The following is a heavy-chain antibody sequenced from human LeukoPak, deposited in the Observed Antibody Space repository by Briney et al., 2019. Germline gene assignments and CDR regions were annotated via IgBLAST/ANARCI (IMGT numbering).Heavy chain of an antibody. V-gene: IGHV4-59*01. CDR1: GGSISIYY. D-gene: IGHD3-10*01. CDR3: ARALSGDYFDY. J-gene: IGHJ4*02. Sequence: SETLSLTCTVSGGSISIYYWSWIRQPPGKGLEWIGYIYYSGSTNYNPSLKSRVTISVDTSKNQFSLKLSSVTAADTAVYYCARALSGDYFDYWGQGTLVTVSS. CDR2: IYYSGST.